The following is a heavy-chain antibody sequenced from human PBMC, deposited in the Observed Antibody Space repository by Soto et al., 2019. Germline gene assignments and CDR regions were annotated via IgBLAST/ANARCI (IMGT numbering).Heavy chain of an antibody. V-gene: IGHV3-30-3*01. J-gene: IGHJ4*02. CDR3: ARVEGSSWVRDFFDY. Sequence: QVQLVESGGGVVQPGRSLRLSCAASGFTFSSYAMHWVRQAPGKGLEWVAVISYDGSNKYYADSVKGRFTISRDNSKNTLYLQMNSLRAEDTAVYYCARVEGSSWVRDFFDYWGQGTLVTVSS. D-gene: IGHD6-13*01. CDR2: ISYDGSNK. CDR1: GFTFSSYA.